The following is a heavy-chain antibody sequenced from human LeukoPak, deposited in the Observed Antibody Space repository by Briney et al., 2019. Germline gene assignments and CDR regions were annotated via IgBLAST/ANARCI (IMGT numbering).Heavy chain of an antibody. CDR3: ATQRGSYLWGTDFDY. CDR1: GYTXTGYY. CDR2: INPNSGGT. D-gene: IGHD3-16*01. J-gene: IGHJ4*02. V-gene: IGHV1-2*02. Sequence: ASVKVSCKASGYTXTGYYMHWVRQAPGQGLEWMGWINPNSGGTNYAQKFQGRVTMARDTSISTAYMELSRLRSDDTAVYYCATQRGSYLWGTDFDYWGQGTLVTVSS.